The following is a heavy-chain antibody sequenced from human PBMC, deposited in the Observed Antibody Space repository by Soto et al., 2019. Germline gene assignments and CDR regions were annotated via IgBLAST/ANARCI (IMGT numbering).Heavy chain of an antibody. D-gene: IGHD1-26*01. J-gene: IGHJ3*02. Sequence: GALRLSCAASGFTFSSYSMNWVRQAPGKGLEWVSSISSSSSYIYYADSVKGRFTISRDNAKNSLYLQMNSLRAEDTAVYYCARDPQWELLRAFDIWGQGTMVTVSS. CDR3: ARDPQWELLRAFDI. CDR1: GFTFSSYS. CDR2: ISSSSSYI. V-gene: IGHV3-21*01.